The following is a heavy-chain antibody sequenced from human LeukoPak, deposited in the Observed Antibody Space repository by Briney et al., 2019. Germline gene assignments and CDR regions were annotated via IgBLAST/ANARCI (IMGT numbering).Heavy chain of an antibody. V-gene: IGHV4-34*01. Sequence: SXTLSLTCAVYGGSFSGYYWSWIRQPPGKGLEWIGEINHSGSTNYNPSLTSRVTISVDTSKNQFSLKLSSVTAADTAVYYCARGPAPLGVVVPAAFYLDYWGQGTLVTVSS. CDR1: GGSFSGYY. J-gene: IGHJ4*02. D-gene: IGHD2-2*01. CDR3: ARGPAPLGVVVPAAFYLDY. CDR2: INHSGST.